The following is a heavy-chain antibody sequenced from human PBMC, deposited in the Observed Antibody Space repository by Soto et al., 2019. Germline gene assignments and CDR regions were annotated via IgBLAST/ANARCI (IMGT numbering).Heavy chain of an antibody. J-gene: IGHJ4*02. V-gene: IGHV4-30-2*01. CDR1: GGSISSGGYS. D-gene: IGHD5-18*01. Sequence: PSETLSLTCAVSGGSISSGGYSWSWIRQPPGKGLEWIGYIYHSGSTYYNPSLKSRVTISVDRSKNQFSLKLSSVTAADTAVYYCARVLDTAMVVDYWGQGTLVTVSS. CDR3: ARVLDTAMVVDY. CDR2: IYHSGST.